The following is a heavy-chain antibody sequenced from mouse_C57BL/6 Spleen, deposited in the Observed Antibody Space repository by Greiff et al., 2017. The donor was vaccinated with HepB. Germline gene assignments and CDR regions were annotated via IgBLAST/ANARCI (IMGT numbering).Heavy chain of an antibody. J-gene: IGHJ1*03. Sequence: EVKLQESGPGLAKPSQTLSLTCSVTGYSITSDYWNWIRKFPGNKLEYMGYISYSGSTYYNPSLKSRISITRDTSKNQYYLQLNSVTTEDTATYYCARYPLYYGSSYGYWYFDVWGTGTTVTVSS. CDR3: ARYPLYYGSSYGYWYFDV. CDR2: ISYSGST. CDR1: GYSITSDY. D-gene: IGHD1-1*01. V-gene: IGHV3-8*01.